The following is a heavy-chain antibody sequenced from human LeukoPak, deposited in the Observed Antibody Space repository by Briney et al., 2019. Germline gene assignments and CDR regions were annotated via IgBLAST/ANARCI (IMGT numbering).Heavy chain of an antibody. Sequence: GGSLRLSCAASRFTFSSYAMSWVRQAPGKGLEWVSAISGSGGSTYYADSVKGRFTISRDNSKNTLYLQMNSLRAEDTAVYYCAKDEYYDFWSGYPVGYWGQGTLVTVSS. CDR3: AKDEYYDFWSGYPVGY. CDR1: RFTFSSYA. V-gene: IGHV3-23*01. CDR2: ISGSGGST. D-gene: IGHD3-3*01. J-gene: IGHJ4*02.